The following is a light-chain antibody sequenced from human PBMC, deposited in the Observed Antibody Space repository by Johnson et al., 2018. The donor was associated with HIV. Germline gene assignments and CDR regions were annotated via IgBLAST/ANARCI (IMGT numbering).Light chain of an antibody. V-gene: IGLV1-51*02. Sequence: QSVLTQPPSVSAAPGQMVTISCSGSSSNIGRNYVSWYQQLPGTAPKLLIYQNTWRPSWIPDRFSGSTSGASATLAITGLQTGDEADYYCGTWYSSLSGYVFGAGTKITVL. J-gene: IGLJ1*01. CDR2: QNT. CDR1: SSNIGRNY. CDR3: GTWYSSLSGYV.